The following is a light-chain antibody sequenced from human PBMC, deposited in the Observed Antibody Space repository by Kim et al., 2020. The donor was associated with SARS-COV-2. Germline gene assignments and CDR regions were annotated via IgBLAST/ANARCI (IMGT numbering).Light chain of an antibody. J-gene: IGLJ2*01. CDR1: SSNIGTYF. V-gene: IGLV1-51*01. CDR3: GTWDSSLTAVI. Sequence: QKVTISCSGSSSNIGTYFVSWYQQVPGTVPKLLIYDNVKRPSGIPDRFSGSTSGTSATLGITGLQTGDEADYYCGTWDSSLTAVIFGGGTQLTVL. CDR2: DNV.